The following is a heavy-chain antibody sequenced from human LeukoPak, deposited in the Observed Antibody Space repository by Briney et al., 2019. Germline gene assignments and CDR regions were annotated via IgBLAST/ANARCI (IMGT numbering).Heavy chain of an antibody. CDR1: GFTFDDYG. J-gene: IGHJ4*02. D-gene: IGHD6-13*01. CDR2: IYSGGRT. Sequence: GGSLRLSCAASGFTFDDYGMSWVRQAPGKGLEWVSVIYSGGRTYYTDSVKGRFTISRDNSKNTLYLQMDSLRADDTAVYYCAGGRTYSSSTLEDYWGQGTLVTVSS. V-gene: IGHV3-53*01. CDR3: AGGRTYSSSTLEDY.